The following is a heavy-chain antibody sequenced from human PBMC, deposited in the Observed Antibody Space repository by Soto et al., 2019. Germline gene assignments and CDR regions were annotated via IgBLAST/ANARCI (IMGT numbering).Heavy chain of an antibody. CDR1: GFTFSSYA. Sequence: GGSLRLSCAASGFTFSSYAMSWVRQAPGKGLEWVSVISGSDDSTYYADSVKGRFTISRDNSKNTLYLQINSLIAEDTAVYYCAKRTSPSTFDYWGQGTLVTVSS. J-gene: IGHJ4*02. CDR3: AKRTSPSTFDY. V-gene: IGHV3-23*01. D-gene: IGHD6-6*01. CDR2: ISGSDDST.